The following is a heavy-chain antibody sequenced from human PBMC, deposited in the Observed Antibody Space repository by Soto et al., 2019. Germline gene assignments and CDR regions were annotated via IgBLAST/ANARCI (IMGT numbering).Heavy chain of an antibody. CDR1: GGTFSSYA. Sequence: QVQLVQSGAEVKKPGSSVKVSCKASGGTFSSYAISWLRQAPGQGLEWRGGIIPIFGTANYAKKFQGRVTITADESTSTAYMELSSLRSEDTAVYYCACPSAVTIEYYYGMDVWGQGTTVTVSS. CDR2: IIPIFGTA. V-gene: IGHV1-69*12. D-gene: IGHD4-17*01. J-gene: IGHJ6*02. CDR3: ACPSAVTIEYYYGMDV.